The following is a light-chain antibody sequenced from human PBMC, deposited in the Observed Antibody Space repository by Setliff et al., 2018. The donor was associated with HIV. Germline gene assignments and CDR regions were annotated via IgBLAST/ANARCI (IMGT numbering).Light chain of an antibody. J-gene: IGLJ2*01. V-gene: IGLV2-14*01. CDR2: EVS. CDR3: TSYSTSSTPSVV. CDR1: SSDIGSWNF. Sequence: QSALTQPASLSGSPGQSITISCTGRSSDIGSWNFVSWYQQYPDKAPKVMIYEVSKRPSGVSNRFSGSKSAYTAFMTISGLQTEDEAEYYCTSYSTSSTPSVVFGGGTKVTVL.